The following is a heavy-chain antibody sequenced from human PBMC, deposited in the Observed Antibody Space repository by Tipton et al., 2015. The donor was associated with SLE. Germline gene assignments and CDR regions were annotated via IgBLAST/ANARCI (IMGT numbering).Heavy chain of an antibody. CDR3: AKEMKPNSFDI. Sequence: SLRLSCAASGFTFSDYAIHWVRQAPGKGLEWVGVIWYDGSNKFYADSVKGRFTISRDNSKNPLYLQMNSLRAEDTAVYYCAKEMKPNSFDIWGQGTMATVSS. CDR2: IWYDGSNK. V-gene: IGHV3-33*06. J-gene: IGHJ3*02. CDR1: GFTFSDYA.